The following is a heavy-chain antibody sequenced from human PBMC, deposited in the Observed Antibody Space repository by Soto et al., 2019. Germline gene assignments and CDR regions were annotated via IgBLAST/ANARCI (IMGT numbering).Heavy chain of an antibody. D-gene: IGHD3-22*01. J-gene: IGHJ3*02. CDR1: GFAFGNYW. Sequence: GGSLRLSCAASGFAFGNYWMHWVRQPPGKGPEWVSRMTSDGRTTQYADSVKGRFTVSRDNAKNTLYLQMNSLRAEDTAVYYCARDSKVYYDSSGYPDAFDIWGQGTMVTVSS. CDR2: MTSDGRTT. CDR3: ARDSKVYYDSSGYPDAFDI. V-gene: IGHV3-74*03.